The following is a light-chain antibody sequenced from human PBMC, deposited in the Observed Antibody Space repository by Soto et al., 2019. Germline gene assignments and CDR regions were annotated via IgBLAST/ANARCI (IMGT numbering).Light chain of an antibody. Sequence: QSALTQAASVSGSPGQSITISCTGTSSDIGAYHYVSWYRQRPGKAPKLMIYAVNNRPSGISNRFSGSKSGNTASLTISGLQAEDEAVYYCFSYTTSDTVLFGGGTKLTVL. CDR2: AVN. CDR1: SSDIGAYHY. V-gene: IGLV2-14*01. J-gene: IGLJ2*01. CDR3: FSYTTSDTVL.